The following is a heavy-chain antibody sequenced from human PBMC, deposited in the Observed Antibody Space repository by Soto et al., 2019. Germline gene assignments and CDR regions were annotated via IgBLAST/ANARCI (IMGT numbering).Heavy chain of an antibody. V-gene: IGHV5-51*01. CDR2: IYPGDSDT. CDR3: ASTSALYSSIWSNSLNHAMDV. Sequence: PGESLKISCKGSGYSFTSYWIGWVRQMPGKGLEWMGIIYPGDSDTRYSPSFQGQVTISADKDISTAYLQWSSLKASDTAMYFCASTSALYSSIWSNSLNHAMDVWGQGTTVTVSS. CDR1: GYSFTSYW. J-gene: IGHJ6*02. D-gene: IGHD6-13*01.